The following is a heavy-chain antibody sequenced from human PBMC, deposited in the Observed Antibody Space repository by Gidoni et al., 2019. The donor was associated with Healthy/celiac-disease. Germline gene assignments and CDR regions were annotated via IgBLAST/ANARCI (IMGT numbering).Heavy chain of an antibody. CDR2: IKSKTDGGTT. Sequence: EVQLVESGGGLVMPGGSLSLSCAASGFPSSNAWMSWVRQAPGKGPEWVGRIKSKTDGGTTDYATPVKGRFTISRDDSKNTLYLQMNSLKTEDTAVYYCTTGGFDWLLRSEHWYFDLWGRGTLVTVSS. D-gene: IGHD3-9*01. J-gene: IGHJ2*01. CDR3: TTGGFDWLLRSEHWYFDL. CDR1: GFPSSNAW. V-gene: IGHV3-15*01.